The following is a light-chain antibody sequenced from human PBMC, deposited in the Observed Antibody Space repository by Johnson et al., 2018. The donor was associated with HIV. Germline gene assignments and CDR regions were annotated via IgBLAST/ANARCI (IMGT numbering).Light chain of an antibody. CDR3: GTWDTSLSPGGV. CDR1: SSTIGKNY. CDR2: KNN. V-gene: IGLV1-51*02. Sequence: QSVLTQPPSVSAAPGQKVTISCSGSSSTIGKNYVSWYQVLPGTAPKLLIYKNNERPSGIPDRFSGSKSGTSATLGITGLQTGDEADYYCGTWDTSLSPGGVFGSGTKVTVL. J-gene: IGLJ1*01.